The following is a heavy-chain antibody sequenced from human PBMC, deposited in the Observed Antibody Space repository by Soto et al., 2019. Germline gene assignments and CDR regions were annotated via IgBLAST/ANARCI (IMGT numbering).Heavy chain of an antibody. V-gene: IGHV3-23*01. Sequence: EVQLLESGGGLVQPGGSLRLSCAASGFTFSSYAMSWVRQAPGKGLEWVSTISGSGGSTYYADSVKGRFTISRDNSKNTLYLQMNGLRAEDTAVYYCAKDLSEVAGPLDYWGQGTLVTVSS. D-gene: IGHD6-19*01. J-gene: IGHJ4*02. CDR3: AKDLSEVAGPLDY. CDR2: ISGSGGST. CDR1: GFTFSSYA.